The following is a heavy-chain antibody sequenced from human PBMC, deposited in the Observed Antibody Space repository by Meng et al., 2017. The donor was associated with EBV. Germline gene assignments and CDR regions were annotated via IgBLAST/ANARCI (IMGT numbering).Heavy chain of an antibody. J-gene: IGHJ4*02. D-gene: IGHD2-21*02. CDR1: GFTFSDYY. CDR2: ISSSGSTI. V-gene: IGHV3-11*01. Sequence: QGELVECGGGLVKPGGSLRLSCAASGFTFSDYYMSWIRPAPGKGLEWVSYISSSGSTIYYADSVKGRFTISRDNAKNSLYLQMNSLRAEDTAVYYCARRVVTGGFFDYWGQGTLVTVSS. CDR3: ARRVVTGGFFDY.